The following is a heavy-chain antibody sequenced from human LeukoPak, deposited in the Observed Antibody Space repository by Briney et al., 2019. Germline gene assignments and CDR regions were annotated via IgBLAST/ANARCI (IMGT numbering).Heavy chain of an antibody. CDR1: GFTFSSYA. CDR2: ISGGGGIT. J-gene: IGHJ4*02. Sequence: GGSLGLSCAASGFTFSSYAMSWVRQAPGKGLEWVSVISGGGGITDYADSVKGRFTISRDNSRNTLYLQMNSLRANDTAVYYCPTPPSTTVYWGQGTPVTVSS. D-gene: IGHD2/OR15-2a*01. CDR3: PTPPSTTVY. V-gene: IGHV3-23*01.